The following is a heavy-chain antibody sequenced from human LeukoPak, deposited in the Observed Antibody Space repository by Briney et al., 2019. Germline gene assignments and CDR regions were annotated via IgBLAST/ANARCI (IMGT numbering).Heavy chain of an antibody. CDR2: VIPILGIA. D-gene: IGHD5-12*01. J-gene: IGHJ4*02. Sequence: ASVKVSCKSSGGTFSSSAISWVRQAPGQGLEWMGRVIPILGIANYAQKSQGRVTITADKSTSTAYMELSSLRSEDTAVYYCARWGGYDFKAGFDYWGQGTLVTVSS. V-gene: IGHV1-69*04. CDR3: ARWGGYDFKAGFDY. CDR1: GGTFSSSA.